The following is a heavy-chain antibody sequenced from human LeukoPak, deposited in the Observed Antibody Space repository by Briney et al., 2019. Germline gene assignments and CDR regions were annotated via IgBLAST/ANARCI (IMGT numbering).Heavy chain of an antibody. CDR2: INHSGST. D-gene: IGHD2-2*01. CDR3: ARVRYSSGTQYYFDY. V-gene: IGHV4-34*01. J-gene: IGHJ4*02. CDR1: GGSFSGYY. Sequence: SETLSLTCAVYGGSFSGYYWSWIRQPPGKGLEWIGEINHSGSTNYNPSLKSRVTMSVDTSKNQFSLKLSSVTAADTAVYYCARVRYSSGTQYYFDYWGQGTLVTVSS.